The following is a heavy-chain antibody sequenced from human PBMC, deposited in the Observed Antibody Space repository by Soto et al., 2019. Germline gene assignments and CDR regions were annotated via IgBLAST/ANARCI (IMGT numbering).Heavy chain of an antibody. CDR3: ARASTPAPDV. D-gene: IGHD2-15*01. V-gene: IGHV4-59*01. J-gene: IGHJ6*02. CDR2: IYYSGST. CDR1: GGSISSYY. Sequence: SDPLSLTFTVSGGSISSYYWSWIRQPPGKGLEWIGYIYYSGSTNYNPSLKSRVTISVDTSKNQFSLKLSSVTAADTAVYYCARASTPAPDVWGQGTTVTVSS.